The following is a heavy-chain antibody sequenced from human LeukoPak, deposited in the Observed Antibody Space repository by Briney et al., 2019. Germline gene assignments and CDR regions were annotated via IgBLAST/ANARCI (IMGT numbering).Heavy chain of an antibody. CDR2: IYHSGST. CDR1: GGSISSGGYY. D-gene: IGHD2-21*02. V-gene: IGHV4-30-2*01. Sequence: SETLSLTCTVSGGSISSGGYYWSWIRQPPGKGLEWIGYIYHSGSTYYNPSLKSRVTISVDRSKNQFSLKLSSVTAADTAVYYCGREVTDTRGFDYWGQGTLVTVSS. J-gene: IGHJ4*02. CDR3: GREVTDTRGFDY.